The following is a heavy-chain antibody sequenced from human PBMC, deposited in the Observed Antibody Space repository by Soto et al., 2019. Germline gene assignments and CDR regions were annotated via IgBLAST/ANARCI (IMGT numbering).Heavy chain of an antibody. CDR2: ISSSGSTI. V-gene: IGHV3-11*01. D-gene: IGHD2-8*01. J-gene: IGHJ4*02. Sequence: GGSLRLSCAASGFTFSDYYMSWIRQAPGKGLEWVSYISSSGSTIYYADSVKGRLTISRNNAKNSLYLQMNSLRAEDTAVYYCARGVRYCTNGVCYSDYWGQGTLVTVSS. CDR3: ARGVRYCTNGVCYSDY. CDR1: GFTFSDYY.